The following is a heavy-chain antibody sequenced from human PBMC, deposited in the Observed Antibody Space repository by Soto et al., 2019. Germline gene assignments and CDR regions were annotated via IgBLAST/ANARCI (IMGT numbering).Heavy chain of an antibody. CDR3: ARHDAGYCTNGVCPNYGMDV. D-gene: IGHD2-8*01. CDR1: GYIFTSYW. J-gene: IGHJ6*02. CDR2: IYPGDSDT. Sequence: PGESLKISCNGSGYIFTSYWIGWVRQMPGKGLEWMGIIYPGDSDTRYSPSFQGQVTISADKSISTAYLQWSSLKASDTAMYYCARHDAGYCTNGVCPNYGMDVWGQGTTVTVSS. V-gene: IGHV5-51*01.